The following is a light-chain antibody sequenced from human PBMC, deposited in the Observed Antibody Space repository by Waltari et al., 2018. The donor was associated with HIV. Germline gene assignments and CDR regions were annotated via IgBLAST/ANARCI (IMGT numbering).Light chain of an antibody. CDR3: AAWDDSLNGWV. CDR2: NNK. CDR1: SSNIGSNT. Sequence: QSVLTQPPSASGTPGQRVTISCSGSSSNIGSNTVNWYHQHPGTAPKLLIYNNKQRPSGVPDRFSGSKSGTSASLAISGLQSEDEADYYCAAWDDSLNGWVFGGGTKLTVL. J-gene: IGLJ3*02. V-gene: IGLV1-44*01.